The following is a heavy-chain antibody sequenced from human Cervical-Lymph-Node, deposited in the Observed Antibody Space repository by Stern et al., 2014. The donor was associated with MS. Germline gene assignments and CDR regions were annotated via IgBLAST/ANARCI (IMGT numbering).Heavy chain of an antibody. Sequence: VQLVESGPGLVKPSQTLSLTCTVSGGSISSGSYYWSWIRQPAGKGLEWIGRIYTSGSTNYNPSLKSRVTISVDTSKNQFSLKLSYVTAADTAVYYCARDSHDWAHDYWGQGTLVTVSS. CDR2: IYTSGST. J-gene: IGHJ4*02. CDR3: ARDSHDWAHDY. D-gene: IGHD3-9*01. CDR1: GGSISSGSYY. V-gene: IGHV4-61*02.